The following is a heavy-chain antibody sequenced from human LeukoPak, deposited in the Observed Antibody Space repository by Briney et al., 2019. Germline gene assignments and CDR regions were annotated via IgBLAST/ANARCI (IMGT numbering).Heavy chain of an antibody. J-gene: IGHJ4*02. D-gene: IGHD3-9*01. CDR2: ISYDGSNK. CDR3: AKGIILTGYYIDY. Sequence: GGSLRLSCAASGFTFSSYGMHWVRQAPGKGLEWVAVISYDGSNKYYADSVKGRFTISRDNSKNTLYLQMNSLRAEDTAVYYCAKGIILTGYYIDYWGQGTLVTVSS. V-gene: IGHV3-30*18. CDR1: GFTFSSYG.